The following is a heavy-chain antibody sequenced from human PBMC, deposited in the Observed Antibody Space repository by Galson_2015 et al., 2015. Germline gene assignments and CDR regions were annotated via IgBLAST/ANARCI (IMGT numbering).Heavy chain of an antibody. Sequence: SLRLSCAVSGFTFSDYFVTWIRQAPGKGLEWLSYISESGSSIYYADSVKGRFTTSRDNAKNSLYLRMDSLRVEDTAVYYCARSGQWLQSQLGFDHWGQGIVVTVSS. D-gene: IGHD5-24*01. V-gene: IGHV3-11*01. J-gene: IGHJ4*02. CDR3: ARSGQWLQSQLGFDH. CDR1: GFTFSDYF. CDR2: ISESGSSI.